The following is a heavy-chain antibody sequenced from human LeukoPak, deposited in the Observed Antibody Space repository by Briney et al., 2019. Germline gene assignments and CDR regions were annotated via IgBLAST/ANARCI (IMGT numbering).Heavy chain of an antibody. Sequence: SETLSLACAVYGGSFSGYYWSWLRQPPGKGLEWLGEINHSGSTNYNPSLKSRVTISVDTSKKQFSLKLSSVTAADTAVYYCVTYYFDSSGPKKNYWGQGTLVTVSS. V-gene: IGHV4-34*01. J-gene: IGHJ4*02. CDR2: INHSGST. CDR3: VTYYFDSSGPKKNY. CDR1: GGSFSGYY. D-gene: IGHD3-22*01.